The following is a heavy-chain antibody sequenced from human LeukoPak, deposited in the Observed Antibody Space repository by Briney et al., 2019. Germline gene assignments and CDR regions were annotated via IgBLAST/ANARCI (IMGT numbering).Heavy chain of an antibody. J-gene: IGHJ4*02. CDR1: GGSISSSSSY. D-gene: IGHD3-10*01. CDR3: ASTTMVRGVIFPTDFDY. Sequence: SETLSLTCTVSGGSISSSSSYWGWIRQPPGKGLEWIGSIYYSGSTYYNPSLKSRVTISVDTSKNQFSLKLSSVTAADTAVYYCASTTMVRGVIFPTDFDYWGQGTLVTVSS. V-gene: IGHV4-39*01. CDR2: IYYSGST.